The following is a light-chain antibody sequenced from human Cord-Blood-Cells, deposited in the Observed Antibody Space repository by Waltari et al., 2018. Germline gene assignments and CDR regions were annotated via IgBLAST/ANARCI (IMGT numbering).Light chain of an antibody. Sequence: QSVLTQPPSVSGAPGQRVTISCTGSSSNIGAGYDVHWYQQLPGTAPKLLIYGNSNRPSGVPDRLSGSKSGTSASLAITGLQAEDEADYDCQSYDSSLSGSVFGGGTKLTVL. CDR3: QSYDSSLSGSV. J-gene: IGLJ2*01. V-gene: IGLV1-40*01. CDR2: GNS. CDR1: SSNIGAGYD.